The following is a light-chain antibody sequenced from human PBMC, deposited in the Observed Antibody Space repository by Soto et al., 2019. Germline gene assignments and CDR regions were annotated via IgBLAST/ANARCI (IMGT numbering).Light chain of an antibody. Sequence: EIVLTQSPGTLSLSPGERATLSCRASQSVSSSYLAWYQQKPGQAPRLLIYGASSRATGIPDGFSGSGSGTDFTLTISGLEPEDVAVYYCQQYGSSLPFGQGTRLEIK. CDR2: GAS. CDR1: QSVSSSY. CDR3: QQYGSSLP. J-gene: IGKJ5*01. V-gene: IGKV3-20*01.